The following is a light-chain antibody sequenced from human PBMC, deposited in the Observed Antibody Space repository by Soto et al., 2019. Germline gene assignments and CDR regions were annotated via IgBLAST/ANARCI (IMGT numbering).Light chain of an antibody. CDR3: ISYTTGDTLYV. J-gene: IGLJ1*01. Sequence: QSALTQPASVSGSPGQSITISCTGTSSDVGGSDYVSWYQQHPDKAPKLMIYHVSNRPSGVSNRFSGSKSGNTASLTISGLQAEDEADYYCISYTTGDTLYVFGTGTKLTVL. V-gene: IGLV2-14*01. CDR1: SSDVGGSDY. CDR2: HVS.